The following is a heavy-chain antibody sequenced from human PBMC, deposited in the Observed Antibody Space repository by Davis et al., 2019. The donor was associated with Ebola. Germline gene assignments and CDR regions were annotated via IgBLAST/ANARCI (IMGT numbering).Heavy chain of an antibody. Sequence: ASVKVSCKASGYTFTGYYMHWVRQAPGQGLEWMGWINPNSGGTNYAQKFQGWVTMTRDTSISTAYMELSRLRSDDTAVYYCAAGSSPHNYYYGMDVWGQGTTVTVSS. CDR2: INPNSGGT. J-gene: IGHJ6*02. CDR3: AAGSSPHNYYYGMDV. D-gene: IGHD3-10*01. V-gene: IGHV1-2*04. CDR1: GYTFTGYY.